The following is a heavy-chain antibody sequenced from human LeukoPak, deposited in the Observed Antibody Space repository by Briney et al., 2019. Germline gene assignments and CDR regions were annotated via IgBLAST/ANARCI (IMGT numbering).Heavy chain of an antibody. V-gene: IGHV4-34*01. CDR3: ARTGVTASNWFDP. CDR1: VGSFSGYY. D-gene: IGHD3-10*01. Sequence: PSETLSLTSADPVGSFSGYYWSSIRQPPGKGLEWIGEINHSGSTNYNPSLKSRVTISVDTSKNQFSLKLSSVTPAAKAVYYYARTGVTASNWFDPWSQGTLVTVSS. CDR2: INHSGST. J-gene: IGHJ5*02.